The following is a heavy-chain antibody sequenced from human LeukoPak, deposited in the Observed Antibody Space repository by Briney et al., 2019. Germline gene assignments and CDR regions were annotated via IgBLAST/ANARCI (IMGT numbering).Heavy chain of an antibody. CDR2: IYSGGST. J-gene: IGHJ6*02. V-gene: IGHV3-53*01. D-gene: IGHD4-17*01. CDR1: GFTVSSNY. CDR3: ARGPYGDDSNGYYGMDV. Sequence: GGSLRLSCAASGFTVSSNYMSWVRQAPGKGLEWVSIIYSGGSTYYADSVKGRFTISRDNPKNTLYLQMNSLRAEDTAVYYCARGPYGDDSNGYYGMDVWGQGTTVTVSS.